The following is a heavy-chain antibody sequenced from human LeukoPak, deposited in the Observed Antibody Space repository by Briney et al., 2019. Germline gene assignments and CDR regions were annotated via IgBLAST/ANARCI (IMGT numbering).Heavy chain of an antibody. CDR3: ASEGDYIPFDY. D-gene: IGHD4-17*01. Sequence: GGSVRLSCAASGFTFSSYGMHWVRQAPGKGLEWVAVIWYDGSNKYYADSVKGRFTISRDNSKNTLYLQMNSLRAEDTAVYYCASEGDYIPFDYWGQGTLVTVSS. J-gene: IGHJ4*02. CDR1: GFTFSSYG. CDR2: IWYDGSNK. V-gene: IGHV3-33*01.